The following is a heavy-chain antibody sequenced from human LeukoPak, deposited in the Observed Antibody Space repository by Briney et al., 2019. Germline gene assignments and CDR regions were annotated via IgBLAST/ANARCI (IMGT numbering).Heavy chain of an antibody. D-gene: IGHD6-19*01. CDR2: IYYSGST. CDR1: GGSISSSSYY. Sequence: SETLSLTCTVSGGSISSSSYYWGWIRQPPGKGLEWIGSIYYSGSTYYNPSLKSRVTISVDTSKNQFSLKLSSVTAADTAVYYCARDPTAGYWGQGTLVTVSS. J-gene: IGHJ4*02. CDR3: ARDPTAGY. V-gene: IGHV4-39*07.